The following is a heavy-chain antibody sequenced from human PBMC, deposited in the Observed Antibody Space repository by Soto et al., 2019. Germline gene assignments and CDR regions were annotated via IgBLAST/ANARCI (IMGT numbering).Heavy chain of an antibody. CDR1: GFTFRSYG. Sequence: GSLRLSCAASGFTFRSYGMHWARQAPGRGLEWVAVISYDGSYKSYGDSVKGRFTISRDNYKNTLHLQMDSLRAEDTAVYYCAKNFIPLSPDLYFDSWGQGTLVTVSS. J-gene: IGHJ4*02. CDR3: AKNFIPLSPDLYFDS. V-gene: IGHV3-30*18. D-gene: IGHD3-16*01. CDR2: ISYDGSYK.